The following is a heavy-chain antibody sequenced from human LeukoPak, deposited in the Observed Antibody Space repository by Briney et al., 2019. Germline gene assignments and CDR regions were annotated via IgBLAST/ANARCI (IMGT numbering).Heavy chain of an antibody. D-gene: IGHD3-16*02. CDR3: ARDRYDYVWGSYRYGPQYYFDY. J-gene: IGHJ4*02. Sequence: GRSLRLSCAASGFTFSSYSMNWVRQAPGKGLEWVSSISSSSSYIYYADSVKGRFTISRDNAKNSLYLQMNSLRAEDTAVYYCARDRYDYVWGSYRYGPQYYFDYWGQGTLVTVSS. CDR1: GFTFSSYS. V-gene: IGHV3-21*01. CDR2: ISSSSSYI.